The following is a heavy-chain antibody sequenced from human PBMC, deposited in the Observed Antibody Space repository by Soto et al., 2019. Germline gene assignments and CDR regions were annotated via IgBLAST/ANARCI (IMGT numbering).Heavy chain of an antibody. V-gene: IGHV3-23*01. D-gene: IGHD3-3*01. CDR2: ISGSGGST. Sequence: HPGGSLRLSCAASGFTFSSYAMSWVRQAPGKGLEWVSAISGSGGSTYYADSVKGRFTISRDNSKNTLYLQMNSLRAEDTAVYYCAKSYYDFWSGYPPPNYYFDYWGQGTLVTVSS. CDR3: AKSYYDFWSGYPPPNYYFDY. J-gene: IGHJ4*02. CDR1: GFTFSSYA.